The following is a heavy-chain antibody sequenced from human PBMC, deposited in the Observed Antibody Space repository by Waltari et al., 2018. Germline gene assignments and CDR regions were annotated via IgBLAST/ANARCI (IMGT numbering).Heavy chain of an antibody. Sequence: QAQLVQSGPEVKKPVASVMVSCTVSGYTFTCIDINSVRQATVQGLEWMGWISHNSGNTGYTQKFQGRVTITRNTSISTAYMELSSLRAEDTAVYYCAREPPRYYDIVTGEGDNDYWGQGTLVTVSS. CDR1: GYTFTCID. CDR3: AREPPRYYDIVTGEGDNDY. D-gene: IGHD3-9*01. CDR2: ISHNSGNT. V-gene: IGHV1-8*03. J-gene: IGHJ4*02.